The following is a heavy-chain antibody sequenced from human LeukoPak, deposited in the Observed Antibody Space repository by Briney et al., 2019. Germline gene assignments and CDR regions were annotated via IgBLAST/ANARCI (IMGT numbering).Heavy chain of an antibody. Sequence: GGSLRLSCAASGFTFSSYAMHWVRQAPGKGLEYVSAISSNGGSTYYANSVKGRFTISRDNSKNTLYLQMGSLRAEDMAVYYCARDGSYDFWSGPPHPRYNWFDPWGQGTLVTVSS. D-gene: IGHD3-3*01. CDR3: ARDGSYDFWSGPPHPRYNWFDP. CDR2: ISSNGGST. CDR1: GFTFSSYA. V-gene: IGHV3-64*01. J-gene: IGHJ5*02.